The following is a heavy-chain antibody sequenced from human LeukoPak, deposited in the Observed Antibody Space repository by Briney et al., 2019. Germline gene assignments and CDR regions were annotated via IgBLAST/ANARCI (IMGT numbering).Heavy chain of an antibody. CDR1: GFTFSSYS. V-gene: IGHV3-48*01. D-gene: IGHD5-12*01. CDR3: ARGAVATISPESY. Sequence: GGSLRLSCAASGFTFSSYSMTWVRQAPGKGLEWVSYISSSSSTIYYADSVKGRFTISRDNAKNSLYLQMNSLRAEDTAVYYCARGAVATISPESYWGQGTMVTVSS. CDR2: ISSSSSTI. J-gene: IGHJ3*01.